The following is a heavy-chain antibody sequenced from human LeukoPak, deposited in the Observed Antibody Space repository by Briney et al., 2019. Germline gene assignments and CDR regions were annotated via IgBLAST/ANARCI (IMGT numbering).Heavy chain of an antibody. V-gene: IGHV1-3*01. CDR2: INAGNGYT. CDR3: ARAEWELLLFDY. Sequence: ASVKVSCKASGYTFTSYAMHWVRQAPGQRLEWMGWINAGNGYTKYSQKFQGRVTITRDTSASTAYMELSSLRSEDTAVYYCARAEWELLLFDYWGQGTLVTVSS. CDR1: GYTFTSYA. J-gene: IGHJ4*02. D-gene: IGHD1-26*01.